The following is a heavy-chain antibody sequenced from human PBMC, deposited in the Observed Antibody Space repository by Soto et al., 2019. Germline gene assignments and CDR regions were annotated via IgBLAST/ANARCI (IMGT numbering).Heavy chain of an antibody. D-gene: IGHD3-22*01. J-gene: IGHJ3*02. CDR2: IKQDGSEK. V-gene: IGHV3-7*01. CDR1: GFTFSSYW. Sequence: RRLSCAASGFTFSSYWMSWVRQAPGKGLEWVANIKQDGSEKYYVDSVKGRFTISRDNAKNSLYLQMNSLRAEDTAVYYCARPTYYYDSSGYYYDRDAFDIWGQGTMGT. CDR3: ARPTYYYDSSGYYYDRDAFDI.